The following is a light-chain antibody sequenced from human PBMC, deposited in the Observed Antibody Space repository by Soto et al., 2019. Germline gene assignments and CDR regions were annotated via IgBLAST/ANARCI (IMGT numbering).Light chain of an antibody. V-gene: IGKV3-15*01. CDR3: LQYHYWWT. Sequence: EIVMTQSPATLSVSPGARATLSCRASQSVSSNLAWYQQKPGQAPRLLIYGASTRATGIPARFSGSGSGTEFTLTISSLQSEDFAVYYCLQYHYWWTFGQGTKVDIK. CDR1: QSVSSN. J-gene: IGKJ1*01. CDR2: GAS.